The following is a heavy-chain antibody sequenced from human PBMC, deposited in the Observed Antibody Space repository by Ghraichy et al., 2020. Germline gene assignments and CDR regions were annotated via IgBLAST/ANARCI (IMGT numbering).Heavy chain of an antibody. D-gene: IGHD1-26*01. Sequence: SETLSLTCTVSGGSISSYYWNWIRQPPGRGLEWIGYIYYNGNTNYNPSLKSRVTISKDTSNNQFSLRLSSVTAADTAVYYCARGLNSGHYYYYYYMDVWGKGTTWTVSS. J-gene: IGHJ6*03. CDR3: ARGLNSGHYYYYYYMDV. CDR2: IYYNGNT. V-gene: IGHV4-59*01. CDR1: GGSISSYY.